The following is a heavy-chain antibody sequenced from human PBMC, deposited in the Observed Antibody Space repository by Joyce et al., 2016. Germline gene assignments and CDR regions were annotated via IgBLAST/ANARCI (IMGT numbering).Heavy chain of an antibody. J-gene: IGHJ4*02. V-gene: IGHV4-31*03. CDR2: IHGSGSA. CDR1: GASVTIDDYY. D-gene: IGHD5-12*01. Sequence: QVQLQESGPGLVKPSQTLSLTCSVSGASVTIDDYYRSWMRQHPGEALEWIGYIHGSGSAYYTSSLESRCTIAVDTSKNHFSLKLTSVTAADTAVYYCASFPRGISGSTFYFDHWGQGILVTVSS. CDR3: ASFPRGISGSTFYFDH.